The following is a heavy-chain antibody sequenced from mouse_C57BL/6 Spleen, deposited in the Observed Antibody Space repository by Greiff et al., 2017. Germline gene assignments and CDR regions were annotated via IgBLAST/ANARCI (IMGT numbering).Heavy chain of an antibody. Sequence: LQQPGAELVKPGASVKLSCKASGYTFTSYWMHWVKQRPGQGLEWIGMIHPNSGSTNYNEKFKSKATLTVDKSSSTAYMQLSSLTSEDSAVXYCARENGNYVRDYAMDYWGQGTSVTVSS. CDR1: GYTFTSYW. V-gene: IGHV1-64*01. D-gene: IGHD2-1*01. J-gene: IGHJ4*01. CDR2: IHPNSGST. CDR3: ARENGNYVRDYAMDY.